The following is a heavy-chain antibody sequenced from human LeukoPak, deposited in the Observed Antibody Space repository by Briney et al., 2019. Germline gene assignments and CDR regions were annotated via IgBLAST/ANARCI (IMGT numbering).Heavy chain of an antibody. J-gene: IGHJ4*02. CDR1: GFTVSSNC. Sequence: QTGGSLRLSCAASGFTVSSNCMSWVRQAPGKGLEWVSVIYSGGSTYYADSVKGRFTISRDNSKNTLYLQMNSLRAEDTAVYYCARAGPRDGYNLAFDYWGQGTLVTVSS. CDR2: IYSGGST. D-gene: IGHD5-24*01. V-gene: IGHV3-53*01. CDR3: ARAGPRDGYNLAFDY.